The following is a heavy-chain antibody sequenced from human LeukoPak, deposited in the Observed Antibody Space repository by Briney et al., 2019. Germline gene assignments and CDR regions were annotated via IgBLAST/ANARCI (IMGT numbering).Heavy chain of an antibody. J-gene: IGHJ6*02. CDR1: GFTFSDYY. D-gene: IGHD2-2*01. CDR2: ISSSSSYT. V-gene: IGHV3-11*03. Sequence: GGSLRLSCAASGFTFSDYYMSWIRQAPGKGLEWVSFISSSSSYTNYADSVQGRFTISRDNAKNSLYLQMNSLRAEDTAVYYCTRSRYCSSTSCYGMDVWGQGTTVAVSS. CDR3: TRSRYCSSTSCYGMDV.